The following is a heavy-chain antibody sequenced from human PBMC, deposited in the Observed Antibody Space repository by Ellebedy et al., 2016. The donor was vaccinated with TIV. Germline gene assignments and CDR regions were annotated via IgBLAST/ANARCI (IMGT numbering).Heavy chain of an antibody. CDR1: GGSISTYF. CDR2: IFHSGKT. V-gene: IGHV4-59*08. CDR3: ARHAPFSNDWPDFDY. D-gene: IGHD1-1*01. J-gene: IGHJ4*02. Sequence: SETLSLTCSVSGGSISTYFWSWIRQPPGKGLEWIGYIFHSGKTDYNPSLNSRVTMSVDTSKNQFSLKLRSVTAADTAVYFCARHAPFSNDWPDFDYWGQGTLVTVSS.